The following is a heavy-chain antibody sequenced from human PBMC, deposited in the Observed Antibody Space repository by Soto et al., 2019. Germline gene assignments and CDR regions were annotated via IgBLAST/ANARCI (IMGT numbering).Heavy chain of an antibody. V-gene: IGHV3-23*01. CDR2: ISKSVGTT. CDR1: GFTFGDYA. J-gene: IGHJ5*01. Sequence: EVQLLKSGGGLLQPGGSLRLSCAASGFTFGDYAMSWVRQAPGKGLEWVSTISKSVGTTYYADSVKGRFTISRDNSKNTLYLQMNSLRADDTAVYYCARGAWSDSCGQGTLVTVSS. CDR3: ARGAWSDS.